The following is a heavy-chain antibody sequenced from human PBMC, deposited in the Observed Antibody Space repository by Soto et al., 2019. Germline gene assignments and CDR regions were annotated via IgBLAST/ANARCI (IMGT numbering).Heavy chain of an antibody. CDR3: AKDLFTPLITIFGLAPTQD. CDR2: ISGSGGST. J-gene: IGHJ4*02. V-gene: IGHV3-23*01. D-gene: IGHD3-3*01. CDR1: GYTFSSYA. Sequence: LRLSCAASGYTFSSYAMSWVRQAPGKGLEWVSAISGSGGSTYYADSVKGRFTISRDNSKNTLYLQMNSLRAEDTAVYYCAKDLFTPLITIFGLAPTQDRGKGTLVTVSS.